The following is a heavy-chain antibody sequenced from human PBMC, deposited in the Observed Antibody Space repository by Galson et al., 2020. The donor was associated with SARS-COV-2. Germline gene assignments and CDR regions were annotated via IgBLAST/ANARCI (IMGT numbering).Heavy chain of an antibody. CDR3: AREHFSEEVSRFDY. J-gene: IGHJ4*02. CDR2: IWYDGSNK. D-gene: IGHD3-3*02. Sequence: GGSLRLSCAASGFTFSSYGMHWVRQAPGKGLEWVAVIWYDGSNKYYADSVKGRFTISRDNSKNTLYLQMNSLRAEDTAVYYCAREHFSEEVSRFDYWGQGTLVTVSS. CDR1: GFTFSSYG. V-gene: IGHV3-33*01.